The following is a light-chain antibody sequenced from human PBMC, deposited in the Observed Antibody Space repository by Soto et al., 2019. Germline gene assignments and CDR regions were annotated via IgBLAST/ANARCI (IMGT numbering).Light chain of an antibody. CDR3: QQRSVWPT. Sequence: IVLTQSPATLSLSPGERATLSCRASQSVSSYLAWYQQKGGQATRLLIYDASSRAPGIPARFSGSGYGTDFTLTISSLEPEEFAVYYCQQRSVWPTFGGGTKVEIK. CDR2: DAS. CDR1: QSVSSY. V-gene: IGKV3-11*01. J-gene: IGKJ4*01.